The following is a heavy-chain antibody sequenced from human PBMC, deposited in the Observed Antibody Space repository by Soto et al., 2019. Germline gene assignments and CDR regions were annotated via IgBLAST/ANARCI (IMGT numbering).Heavy chain of an antibody. V-gene: IGHV4-39*01. CDR1: GGSISSSSYY. Sequence: QLQLQESGPGLVKPSETLSLTCTVSGGSISSSSYYWGWIRQPPGKGLEWIGSIYYSGSTYYNPSLKSRVTISVDTSKNQCSLKLSSVTAADTAVYYCARHGTVTTSDAFDIWGQGTMVTVSS. D-gene: IGHD4-17*01. CDR3: ARHGTVTTSDAFDI. J-gene: IGHJ3*02. CDR2: IYYSGST.